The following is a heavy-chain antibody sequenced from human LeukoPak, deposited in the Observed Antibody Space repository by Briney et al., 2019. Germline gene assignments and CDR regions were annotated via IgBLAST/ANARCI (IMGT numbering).Heavy chain of an antibody. D-gene: IGHD3-22*01. J-gene: IGHJ4*02. Sequence: ASVTVSCKASGYTFTGYYMHWVRQAPGQGLEWMGWINPNSGGTNYAQKFQGRVTMTRDTSISTAYMELSRLRSDDTAVYYCARDGDYDSSGYPIDYWGQGTLVTVSS. CDR1: GYTFTGYY. CDR3: ARDGDYDSSGYPIDY. CDR2: INPNSGGT. V-gene: IGHV1-2*02.